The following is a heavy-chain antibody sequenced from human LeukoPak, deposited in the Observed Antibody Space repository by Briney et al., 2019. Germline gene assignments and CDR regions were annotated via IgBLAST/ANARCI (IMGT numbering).Heavy chain of an antibody. CDR2: TYYRSKWYH. CDR1: GDSVSSNSAT. Sequence: SQTLSLTCAISGDSVSSNSATWNWIRQSPSRGLEWLGRTYYRSKWYHDYALSVKSRITINADTSKNQFSLQLNSVTPEDTAVYYCAKGIVGAIWYFDYWGQGTLVTVSS. D-gene: IGHD1-26*01. CDR3: AKGIVGAIWYFDY. J-gene: IGHJ4*02. V-gene: IGHV6-1*01.